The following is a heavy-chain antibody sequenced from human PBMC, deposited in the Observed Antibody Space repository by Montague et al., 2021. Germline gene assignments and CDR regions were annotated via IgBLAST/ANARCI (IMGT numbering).Heavy chain of an antibody. V-gene: IGHV3-74*01. CDR2: ITSDGSDT. CDR3: VRDRPTAWFDS. J-gene: IGHJ5*01. D-gene: IGHD5-18*01. CDR1: GFSFSSLW. Sequence: FRRLSCAASGFSFSSLWMHLSRQAPGKGLVWVSQITSDGSDTNYSDSVKGRFTISRDNAKSILYLQMNSLRDEDTAVYYCVRDRPTAWFDSWGQGTLVTVSS.